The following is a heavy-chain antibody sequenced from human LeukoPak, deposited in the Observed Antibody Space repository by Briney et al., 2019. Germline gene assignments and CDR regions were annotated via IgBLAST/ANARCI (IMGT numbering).Heavy chain of an antibody. CDR2: INPNSGGT. J-gene: IGHJ3*02. CDR1: GYTFTGYY. D-gene: IGHD3-10*01. CDR3: ARTYYYGSGSYYRI. Sequence: ASVKASCKASGYTFTGYYMHWVRQAPGQGLEWMGWINPNSGGTNYAQKFQGRVTMTRDTSISTAYMELSRLRSDDTAVYYCARTYYYGSGSYYRIWGQGTMVTVSS. V-gene: IGHV1-2*02.